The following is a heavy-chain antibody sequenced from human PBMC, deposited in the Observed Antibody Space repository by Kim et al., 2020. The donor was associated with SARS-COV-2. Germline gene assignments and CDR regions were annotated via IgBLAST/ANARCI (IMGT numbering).Heavy chain of an antibody. CDR2: ISYDGSNK. V-gene: IGHV3-30*18. CDR3: AKDAWGYCSGGSCPGAF. CDR1: GFTFSSYG. D-gene: IGHD2-15*01. Sequence: GGSLRLSCAASGFTFSSYGMHWVRQAPGKGLEWVAVISYDGSNKYYADSVKGRFTISRDNSKNTLYLQMNSLRAEDTAVYYCAKDAWGYCSGGSCPGAF. J-gene: IGHJ3*01.